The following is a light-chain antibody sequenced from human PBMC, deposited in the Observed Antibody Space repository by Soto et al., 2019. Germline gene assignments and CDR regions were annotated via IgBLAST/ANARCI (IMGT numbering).Light chain of an antibody. CDR1: SSDVGGYNY. CDR3: SSYTSSSRVV. V-gene: IGLV2-14*01. CDR2: DVS. Sequence: QSALTQPASVSGSPGQSITISCTGTSSDVGGYNYVSWYQQHPGKAPKLMIYDVSNRPSGVSNRFSSSKSGNTASLTISGLQAEDEADYYCSSYTSSSRVVFGGGTKLTVL. J-gene: IGLJ2*01.